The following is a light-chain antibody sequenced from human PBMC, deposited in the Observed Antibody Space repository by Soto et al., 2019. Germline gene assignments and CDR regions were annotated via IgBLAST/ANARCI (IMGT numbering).Light chain of an antibody. CDR3: SSYTTITPVV. CDR2: DVS. V-gene: IGLV2-14*01. CDR1: SGDVGAYNF. J-gene: IGLJ2*01. Sequence: QSALTQPASVSGSPGQSITISCAGTSGDVGAYNFVSWYQQYPGKAPKLMIYDVSNRPAGVSNRFSGSKSGNTASLTISGLHPEDEADYYCSSYTTITPVVFGGGTKLTV.